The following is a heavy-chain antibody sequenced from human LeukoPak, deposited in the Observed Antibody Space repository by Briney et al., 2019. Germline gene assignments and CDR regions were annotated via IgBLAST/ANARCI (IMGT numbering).Heavy chain of an antibody. Sequence: SETLSLTCTVSGGSISSSSYSWGWIRQPPGKGLEWIGSIYYSGSTYYNPSLKSRVTISVDTSKNQFSLKLSSVTAADTAVYYCARTYSSSWYPNAEYFQHWGQGTLVTVSS. CDR2: IYYSGST. CDR1: GGSISSSSYS. CDR3: ARTYSSSWYPNAEYFQH. J-gene: IGHJ1*01. V-gene: IGHV4-39*01. D-gene: IGHD6-13*01.